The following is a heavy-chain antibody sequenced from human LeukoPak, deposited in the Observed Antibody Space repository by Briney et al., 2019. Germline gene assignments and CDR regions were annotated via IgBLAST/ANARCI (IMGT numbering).Heavy chain of an antibody. CDR1: GNSISTYY. J-gene: IGHJ5*01. CDR3: ARGRLRSWIES. CDR2: IYYRESP. Sequence: PSETLSLTCTVSGNSISTYYWSCIREPPGKGLEWIGYIYYRESPNYNPSLERRVTILVDTSKDQFSLELSSMTAADTAVYYCARGRLRSWIESWGQGTMVTVSS. V-gene: IGHV4-59*08.